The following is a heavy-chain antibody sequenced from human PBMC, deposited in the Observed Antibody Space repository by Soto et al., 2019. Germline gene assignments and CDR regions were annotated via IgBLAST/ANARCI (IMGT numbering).Heavy chain of an antibody. Sequence: ASVKVSCKASGYTFTSYGISWVRQAPGQGLEWMGWISAYNGNTNYAQKLQGRVTMTTDTSTSTVYMEMRSLRSDDTAVYYCARFLIVDYGDYGYLTGFWCYFDSWGQGTLVTVSS. CDR2: ISAYNGNT. CDR3: ARFLIVDYGDYGYLTGFWCYFDS. D-gene: IGHD4-17*01. J-gene: IGHJ4*02. V-gene: IGHV1-18*01. CDR1: GYTFTSYG.